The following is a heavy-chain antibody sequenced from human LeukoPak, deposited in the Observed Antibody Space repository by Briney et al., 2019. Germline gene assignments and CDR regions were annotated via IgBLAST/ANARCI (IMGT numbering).Heavy chain of an antibody. V-gene: IGHV4-34*01. J-gene: IGHJ2*01. CDR1: GGSFSGYY. D-gene: IGHD5-18*01. CDR2: INHSGST. CDR3: ARGAWTSPFGYSHDYKKGYFDL. Sequence: SETLSLTCGVYGGSFSGYYWSWIRQPPGKGLEWMGEINHSGSTNYNPSLKSRVTMSVDTSKRQFSLNLSSVTAADATVYFCARGAWTSPFGYSHDYKKGYFDLWGRGTLVTVSS.